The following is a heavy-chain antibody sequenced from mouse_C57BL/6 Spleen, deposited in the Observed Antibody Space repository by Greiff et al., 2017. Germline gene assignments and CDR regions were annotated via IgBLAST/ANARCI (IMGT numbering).Heavy chain of an antibody. CDR2: IAPSDRYT. J-gene: IGHJ1*03. D-gene: IGHD1-1*01. V-gene: IGHV1-69*01. CDR3: ARDITTVVATGYFDV. CDR1: GYTFTSSW. Sequence: QVQLKQPGAELVMPGASVKLSCKASGYTFTSSWLTWVKQRPGQGLEWIGEIAPSDRYTNYNQQFKGKSTLTVDKSSSTAYMQLISLTSEDAAVYYWARDITTVVATGYFDVWGTGTTVTVSS.